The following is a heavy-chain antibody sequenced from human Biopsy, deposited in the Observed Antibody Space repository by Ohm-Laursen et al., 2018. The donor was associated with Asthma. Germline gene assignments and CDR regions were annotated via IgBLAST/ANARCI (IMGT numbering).Heavy chain of an antibody. CDR1: GGSIRSHD. D-gene: IGHD2-15*01. Sequence: GTLSLTCTVSGGSIRSHDWTWIRLPPGKGLEYIGDVSHTGSTNYNPSLKSRVTISVDTSKKQISLRLSSVIAADTAVYYCAGFCSGGNCPDHWGQGTLVTVSS. V-gene: IGHV4-59*11. CDR3: AGFCSGGNCPDH. J-gene: IGHJ4*02. CDR2: VSHTGST.